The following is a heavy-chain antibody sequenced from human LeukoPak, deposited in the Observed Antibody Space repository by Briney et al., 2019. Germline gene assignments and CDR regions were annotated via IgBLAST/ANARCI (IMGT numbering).Heavy chain of an antibody. CDR3: ARDYYDYVWGSYRSETPPGD. CDR1: GFTFSNYW. CDR2: IKQDGSEK. D-gene: IGHD3-16*02. J-gene: IGHJ4*02. Sequence: GCSLRLPCAASGFTFSNYWMTWVRPAPGKGRDWVANIKQDGSEKYYLDSAQGRFTISRDNAKNSLYLQMNSLRAEDTAVYYCARDYYDYVWGSYRSETPPGDWGQGTLVTVSS. V-gene: IGHV3-7*01.